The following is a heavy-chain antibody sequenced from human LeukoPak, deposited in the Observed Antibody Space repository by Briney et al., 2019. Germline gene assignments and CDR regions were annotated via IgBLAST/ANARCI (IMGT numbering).Heavy chain of an antibody. CDR2: IYYSGST. D-gene: IGHD3-10*01. Sequence: SETLSLTCTVSGGSISSYYWSWIRQPPGKGLEWIGYIYYSGSTNYSPSLKSRVTISVDTSKNQFSLKLSSVTAADTAVYYCARAPTRGAHTRFDYWGQGTLVTVSS. V-gene: IGHV4-59*01. CDR1: GGSISSYY. J-gene: IGHJ4*02. CDR3: ARAPTRGAHTRFDY.